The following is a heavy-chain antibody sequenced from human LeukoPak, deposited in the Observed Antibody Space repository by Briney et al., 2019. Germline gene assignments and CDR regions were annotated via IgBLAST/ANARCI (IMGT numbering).Heavy chain of an antibody. CDR3: ARDSAGNDY. V-gene: IGHV3-7*01. Sequence: GGSLRLSCAASGFTFSGFAMSWVRQAPGKGLEWVANIKQDGSEKYYVDSVKGRFTISRDNAKNSLYLQMNSLRAEDTAMYYCARDSAGNDYWGQGTLVTVSS. CDR2: IKQDGSEK. CDR1: GFTFSGFA. D-gene: IGHD6-13*01. J-gene: IGHJ4*02.